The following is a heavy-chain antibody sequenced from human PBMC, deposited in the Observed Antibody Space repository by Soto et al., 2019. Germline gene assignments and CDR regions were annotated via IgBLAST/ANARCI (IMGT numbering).Heavy chain of an antibody. CDR3: ARAISLIMAAPAY. D-gene: IGHD3-22*01. Sequence: ASVKVSCKTSGYTFSNYAISWVRQTPGQGLEWMGWVSPYNGIANYTQKFQGRVTMTTDTSTATAHMELTSLRSDDTAMYYCARAISLIMAAPAYWGQGTLVTVSS. V-gene: IGHV1-18*04. CDR1: GYTFSNYA. J-gene: IGHJ4*02. CDR2: VSPYNGIA.